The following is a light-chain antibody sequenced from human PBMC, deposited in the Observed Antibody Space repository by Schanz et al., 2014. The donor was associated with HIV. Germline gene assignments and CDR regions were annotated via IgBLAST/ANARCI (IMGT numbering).Light chain of an antibody. CDR1: SRDVGSYDL. CDR2: EVS. V-gene: IGLV2-14*02. Sequence: QSALAQSASVSGSPGQSITISCTGTSRDVGSYDLVSWDQQHPGKAPKLMIYEVSKRPSGVSNRFSGSKSGNTASLTISGLQAEDEADYYCNSYTSKNTPIFGGGTKLTVL. CDR3: NSYTSKNTPI. J-gene: IGLJ2*01.